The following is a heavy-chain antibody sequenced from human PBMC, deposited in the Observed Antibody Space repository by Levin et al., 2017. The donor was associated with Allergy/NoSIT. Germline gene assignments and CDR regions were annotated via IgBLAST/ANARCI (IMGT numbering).Heavy chain of an antibody. V-gene: IGHV1-2*02. CDR2: INPNSGGT. J-gene: IGHJ4*02. D-gene: IGHD5-24*01. CDR1: GYTFTGYY. CDR3: ARARWRASATLNMSYYFDY. Sequence: ASVKVSCKASGYTFTGYYMHWVRQAPGQGLEWMGWINPNSGGTNYAQKFQGRVTMTRDTSISTAYMELSRLRSDDTAVYYCARARWRASATLNMSYYFDYWGQGTLVTVSS.